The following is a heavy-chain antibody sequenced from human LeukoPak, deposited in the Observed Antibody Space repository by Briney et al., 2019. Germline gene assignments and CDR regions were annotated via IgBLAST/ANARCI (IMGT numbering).Heavy chain of an antibody. J-gene: IGHJ3*02. Sequence: SETLSLTCTVSGGSISSGSYYWSWIRQPAGKGLEWIGRIYTSGSTNYNPSLKSRVTISVDTSKNQSSLKLSSVTAADTAVYYCAVYSSSHDAFDIWGQGTMVTVSS. D-gene: IGHD6-13*01. CDR1: GGSISSGSYY. CDR2: IYTSGST. V-gene: IGHV4-61*02. CDR3: AVYSSSHDAFDI.